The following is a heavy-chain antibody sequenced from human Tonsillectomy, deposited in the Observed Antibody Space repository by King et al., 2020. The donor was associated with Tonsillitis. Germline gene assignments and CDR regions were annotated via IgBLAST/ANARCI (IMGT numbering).Heavy chain of an antibody. V-gene: IGHV4-39*01. J-gene: IGHJ6*02. CDR2: IYYSGST. D-gene: IGHD1-26*01. CDR3: ARLYLGPELGAGMDV. CDR1: GGSISSSSHY. Sequence: QLQESGPGLVKPSETLSLTCSVSGGSISSSSHYWGWIRQPPGKGLEWIGGIYYSGSTDYNPSLKSRFTISVDTSKNQFSLKLSSVTAADTAVYYCARLYLGPELGAGMDVWGQGTTVTVSS.